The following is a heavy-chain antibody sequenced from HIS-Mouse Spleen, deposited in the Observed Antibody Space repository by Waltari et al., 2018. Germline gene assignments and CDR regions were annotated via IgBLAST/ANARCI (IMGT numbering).Heavy chain of an antibody. CDR1: GFTFSRYG. Sequence: QVQLVESGGGVVQPGRSLRLSCAASGFTFSRYGMPWVRPAPGRGLEWVAVIWYDGSNKYYADSVKGRFTISRDNSKNTLYLQMNSLRAEDTAVYYCAKAADIVVAPPHNYFDYWGQGTLVTVSS. J-gene: IGHJ4*02. CDR2: IWYDGSNK. V-gene: IGHV3-33*06. CDR3: AKAADIVVAPPHNYFDY. D-gene: IGHD2-15*01.